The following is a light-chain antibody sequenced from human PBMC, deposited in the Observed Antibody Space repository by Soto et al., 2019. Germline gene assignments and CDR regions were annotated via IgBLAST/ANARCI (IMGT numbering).Light chain of an antibody. Sequence: EIVLTQSPGTLSLSAGEGATLSCRASESVSNYYLAWYQQKPGQAPRLLIFGASSRATGIPDRFSGRGSGTDFTLTISRLEPEDFAVYYCQQYGSSPQTFGQGTKVDIK. CDR3: QQYGSSPQT. CDR1: ESVSNYY. CDR2: GAS. J-gene: IGKJ1*01. V-gene: IGKV3-20*01.